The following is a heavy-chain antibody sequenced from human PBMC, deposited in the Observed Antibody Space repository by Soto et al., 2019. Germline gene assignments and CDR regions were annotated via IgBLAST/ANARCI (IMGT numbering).Heavy chain of an antibody. Sequence: PGGSLRLSCAASGFTFSTYWMTWVRQAPGKGLEWVANIKEDGSVGDYVDSVKGRFTISRDNARNSLYLQMNSLTAEDTAVYFCARAGGNSVPLIPGYYYGMDVWGQGTTVTVSS. CDR2: IKEDGSVG. J-gene: IGHJ6*02. D-gene: IGHD2-21*02. CDR3: ARAGGNSVPLIPGYYYGMDV. V-gene: IGHV3-7*01. CDR1: GFTFSTYW.